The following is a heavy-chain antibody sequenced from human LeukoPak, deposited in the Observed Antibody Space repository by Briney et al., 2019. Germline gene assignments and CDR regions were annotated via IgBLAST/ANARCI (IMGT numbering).Heavy chain of an antibody. CDR2: IYYSGST. Sequence: SETLSLTCTVSGGSISSSSHYWGWIRQPPGKGLEWIGSIYYSGSTYYNPSLKSRVTISVDTSKNQFSLKLSSVTAADTAVYYCARSPMAAAGRTPRPLWGPGTLVTVSS. CDR1: GGSISSSSHY. D-gene: IGHD6-13*01. J-gene: IGHJ4*02. CDR3: ARSPMAAAGRTPRPL. V-gene: IGHV4-39*01.